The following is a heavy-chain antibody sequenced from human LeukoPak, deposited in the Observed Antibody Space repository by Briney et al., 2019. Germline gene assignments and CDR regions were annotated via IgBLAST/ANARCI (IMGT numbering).Heavy chain of an antibody. D-gene: IGHD3-22*01. CDR1: GFTFSSYG. CDR2: IWYDGSNK. Sequence: PGGSLRLSCAASGFTFSSYGMHWVRQAPGKGLEWVAVIWYDGSNKYYADSVKGRFTISRDNSKNTLYLQMNSLRAEDTAVYYCARAGDDSSGYYGYYFDYWGQGTLVTVSS. J-gene: IGHJ4*02. V-gene: IGHV3-33*01. CDR3: ARAGDDSSGYYGYYFDY.